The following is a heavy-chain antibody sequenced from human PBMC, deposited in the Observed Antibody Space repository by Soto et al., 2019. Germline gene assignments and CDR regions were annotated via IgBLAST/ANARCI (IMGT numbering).Heavy chain of an antibody. J-gene: IGHJ1*01. V-gene: IGHV3-74*01. Sequence: VQLVESGGGLVQPGGSLRLSCAASGFSFSSYWMHWVRHAPGKGLVWVSRINSDGSSTTYADSVKGRFTISRDNAKNTLYLQMHSLTPEDTAVYYCAKGVPAATRYFQHWGQGTLVTV. D-gene: IGHD2-2*01. CDR3: AKGVPAATRYFQH. CDR2: INSDGSST. CDR1: GFSFSSYW.